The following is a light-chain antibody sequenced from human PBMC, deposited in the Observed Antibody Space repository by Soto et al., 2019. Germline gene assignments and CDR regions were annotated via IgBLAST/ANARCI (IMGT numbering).Light chain of an antibody. V-gene: IGKV2-28*01. CDR3: MQALQTPLFT. CDR2: LGS. Sequence: DIVMTQSPLYLPVTPGEPASISCRSSQSLLHSDGYNYLDWYLQKPGQSPQLLIYLGSNRASGVPDRFSGSESGTDFTLKISRVEAEDVGVYYCMQALQTPLFTFGPGTKVYLK. CDR1: QSLLHSDGYNY. J-gene: IGKJ3*01.